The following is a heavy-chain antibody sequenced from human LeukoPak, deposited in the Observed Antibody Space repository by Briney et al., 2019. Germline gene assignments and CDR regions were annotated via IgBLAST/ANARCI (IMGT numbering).Heavy chain of an antibody. J-gene: IGHJ6*03. V-gene: IGHV7-4-1*02. CDR2: INTNTGNP. CDR3: ARELDTAMVGYYYYYYMDV. D-gene: IGHD5-18*01. Sequence: EASVKVSCRASGGTFSSYAMNWVRQAPGQGLEWMGWINTNTGNPTYAQGFSGRFVFSLDTSVSTAYLQISSLKAEDTAVYYCARELDTAMVGYYYYYYMDVWGKGTTVTVSS. CDR1: GGTFSSYA.